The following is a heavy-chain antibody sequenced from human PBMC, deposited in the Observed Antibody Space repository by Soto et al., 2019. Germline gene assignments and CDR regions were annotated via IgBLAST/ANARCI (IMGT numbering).Heavy chain of an antibody. V-gene: IGHV3-23*01. Sequence: GGSLRLSCAASGFTFSSYAMSWVRQAPGKGLEWVSAISGSGGSTYYADSVKGRFTISRDNSKNTLYLQMNSLRAEDTAVYYCATGTDNYEFWSGHLRYWYFDRWGRGTRVTVAS. CDR1: GFTFSSYA. CDR2: ISGSGGST. D-gene: IGHD3-3*01. J-gene: IGHJ2*01. CDR3: ATGTDNYEFWSGHLRYWYFDR.